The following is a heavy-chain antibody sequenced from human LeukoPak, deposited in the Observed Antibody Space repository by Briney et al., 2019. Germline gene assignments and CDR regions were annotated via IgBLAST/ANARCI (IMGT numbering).Heavy chain of an antibody. V-gene: IGHV1-69*05. J-gene: IGHJ4*02. D-gene: IGHD5-18*01. CDR3: ARPRHTAMVIGFDY. Sequence: SVKVSCKASGGTFSSYAISWVRQAPGQGLEWMGGIIPIFGTANCAQKFQGRVTITTDESTSTAYMELSSLRSEDTAVYYCARPRHTAMVIGFDYWGQGTLVTVSS. CDR2: IIPIFGTA. CDR1: GGTFSSYA.